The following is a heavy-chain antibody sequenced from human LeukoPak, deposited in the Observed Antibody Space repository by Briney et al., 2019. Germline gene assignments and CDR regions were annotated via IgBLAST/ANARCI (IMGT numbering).Heavy chain of an antibody. V-gene: IGHV1-2*02. CDR1: GYTFTGYY. J-gene: IGHJ4*02. D-gene: IGHD3-3*01. Sequence: ASVKVSCKASGYTFTGYYMHWVRQAPGQGLEWMGWINPNSGGTNYAQKFQGRVTMTRDTSISTAYMELSKLRSDDTAVYYCARGSDDFWSGYSPSYWGQGTLVTVSS. CDR3: ARGSDDFWSGYSPSY. CDR2: INPNSGGT.